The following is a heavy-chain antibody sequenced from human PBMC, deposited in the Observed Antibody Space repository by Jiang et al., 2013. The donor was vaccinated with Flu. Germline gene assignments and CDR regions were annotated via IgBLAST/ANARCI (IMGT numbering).Heavy chain of an antibody. CDR1: GFTFSSYD. CDR3: ARGIGGRIAVAGTRLGAFDI. V-gene: IGHV3-13*01. Sequence: CAASGFTFSSYDMHWVRQATGKGLEWVSAIGTAGDTYYPGSVKGRFTISRENAKNSLYLQMNSLRAGDTAVYYCARGIGGRIAVAGTRLGAFDIWGQGTMVTVSS. D-gene: IGHD6-19*01. J-gene: IGHJ3*02. CDR2: IGTAGDT.